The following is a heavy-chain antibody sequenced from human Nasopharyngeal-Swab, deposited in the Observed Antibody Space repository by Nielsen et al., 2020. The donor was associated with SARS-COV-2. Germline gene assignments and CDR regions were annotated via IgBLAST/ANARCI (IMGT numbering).Heavy chain of an antibody. CDR3: ASAYYFDS. V-gene: IGHV3-74*01. CDR1: GSTLSSYW. J-gene: IGHJ4*02. CDR2: IKSDGSST. Sequence: GGSLRLSCAASGSTLSSYWMHWVRQAPGKGLVGVARIKSDGSSTTYADSVKGRFPISRDNPKNTLYLQMNRLRAEDAAVYYCASAYYFDSWGQGTLVTVSS.